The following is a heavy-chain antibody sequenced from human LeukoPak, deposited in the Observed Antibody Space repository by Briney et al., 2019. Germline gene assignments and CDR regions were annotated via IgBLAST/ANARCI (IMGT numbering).Heavy chain of an antibody. Sequence: SETLSLTCNVHGGSLCVYDWGWIRQPPGKRLGWIGGISLSGSANYNPSLKSRVTISVDTSKKQFSLKLTSVTAADTAVYYCARVAPHEEFVRHYSYYMDVWGKGTTVTVSS. J-gene: IGHJ6*03. CDR1: GGSLCVYD. V-gene: IGHV4-34*01. D-gene: IGHD3-10*01. CDR3: ARVAPHEEFVRHYSYYMDV. CDR2: ISLSGSA.